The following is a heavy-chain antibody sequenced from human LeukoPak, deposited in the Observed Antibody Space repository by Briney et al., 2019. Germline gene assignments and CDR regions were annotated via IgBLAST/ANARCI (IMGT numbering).Heavy chain of an antibody. D-gene: IGHD2-2*01. V-gene: IGHV4-59*01. CDR2: IYYSGST. CDR3: ARLTTIVVVPAAHDAFDI. Sequence: SETLSLTCTASGGSISSYYWSWIRQPPGKGLEWIGYIYYSGSTNYNPSLKSRVTISVDTSKNQFSLKLSSVTAADTAVYYCARLTTIVVVPAAHDAFDIWGQGTMVTVSS. CDR1: GGSISSYY. J-gene: IGHJ3*02.